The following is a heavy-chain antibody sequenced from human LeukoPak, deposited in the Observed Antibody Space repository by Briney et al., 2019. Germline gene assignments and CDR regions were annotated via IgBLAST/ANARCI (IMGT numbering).Heavy chain of an antibody. Sequence: ASVKVSCKASGYTFTSYAMNWVRQAPGQGLEWMGWINTNTGNPTYAQGFTGRFVFSLDTSVSTAYLQISSLKAEDTAVYYCAIILIAAAGTREFDFDYWGQGTLVTVSS. CDR2: INTNTGNP. CDR1: GYTFTSYA. V-gene: IGHV7-4-1*02. D-gene: IGHD6-13*01. CDR3: AIILIAAAGTREFDFDY. J-gene: IGHJ4*02.